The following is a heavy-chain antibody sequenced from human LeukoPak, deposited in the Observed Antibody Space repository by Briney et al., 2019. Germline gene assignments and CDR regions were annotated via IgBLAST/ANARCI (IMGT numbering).Heavy chain of an antibody. J-gene: IGHJ6*02. V-gene: IGHV3-23*01. Sequence: GGSLRLSCAASGFTFSSYAMSWVRQAPGKGLEWVSGISGSGGGTDYADSVKGRFTISRDNSKNTLYLQMNSLRAEDTAVYYCAKHRGHYYYYGMDVWGQGTTVTVSS. CDR2: ISGSGGGT. CDR3: AKHRGHYYYYGMDV. CDR1: GFTFSSYA.